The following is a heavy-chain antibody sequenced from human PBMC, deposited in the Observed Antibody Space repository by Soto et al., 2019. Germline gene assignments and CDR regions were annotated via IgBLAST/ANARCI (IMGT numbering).Heavy chain of an antibody. Sequence: QVQLVESGGGVVQPGRSLRLSCAASGFTFSSYAMHWVRQAPGKGLEWVAVISYDGSNKYYADSVKGRFTISRDNSKNPLYLQMNSLGAEDTAVYYCARDRDTADAPPYYYGMDVWGQGTTVTVSS. CDR1: GFTFSSYA. CDR3: ARDRDTADAPPYYYGMDV. J-gene: IGHJ6*02. CDR2: ISYDGSNK. D-gene: IGHD5-18*01. V-gene: IGHV3-30-3*01.